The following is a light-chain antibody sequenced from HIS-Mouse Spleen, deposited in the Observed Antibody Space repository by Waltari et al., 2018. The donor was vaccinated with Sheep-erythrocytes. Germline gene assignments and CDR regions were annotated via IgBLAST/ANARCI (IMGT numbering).Light chain of an antibody. CDR3: QQRSNWYT. Sequence: EIVLTPSPATLSLSPGERHTLSCRAMHSVSSHLALYQQKPGQAPRLLIYDASNRATGIPARFSGSGSGTDFTLTISSLEPEDFAVYYCQQRSNWYTFGQGTKLEIK. J-gene: IGKJ2*01. CDR2: DAS. V-gene: IGKV3-11*01. CDR1: HSVSSH.